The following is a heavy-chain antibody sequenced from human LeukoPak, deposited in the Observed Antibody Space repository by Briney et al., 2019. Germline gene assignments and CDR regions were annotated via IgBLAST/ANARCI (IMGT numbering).Heavy chain of an antibody. CDR3: ARSSGWFEAFDI. J-gene: IGHJ3*02. V-gene: IGHV3-53*01. Sequence: GGSLRLSCAASGFTVSSNYMSWVRQAPGKGLEWVSVMYSAGNKYYADSVKGRFTISRDNSENTLYLQMNSLRAEDTAVYYCARSSGWFEAFDIWGQGTMVTVSS. D-gene: IGHD6-19*01. CDR1: GFTVSSNY. CDR2: MYSAGNK.